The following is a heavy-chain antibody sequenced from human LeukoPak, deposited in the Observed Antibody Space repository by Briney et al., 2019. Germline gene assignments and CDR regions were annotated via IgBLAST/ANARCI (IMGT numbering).Heavy chain of an antibody. J-gene: IGHJ4*02. Sequence: GGSLRLSCEIAGFSLRDYYMTWIRQVPGKGLEWISYITSTGSTSYYADSLKGRLTISRDTAKSVVYLQMNSLRAEDTAVYYCARAARGCTGGSCYSDYWGQGTLVTVSS. CDR1: GFSLRDYY. D-gene: IGHD2-15*01. V-gene: IGHV3-11*01. CDR2: ITSTGSTS. CDR3: ARAARGCTGGSCYSDY.